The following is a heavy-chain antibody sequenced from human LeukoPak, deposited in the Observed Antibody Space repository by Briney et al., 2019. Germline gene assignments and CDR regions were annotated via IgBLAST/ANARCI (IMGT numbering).Heavy chain of an antibody. Sequence: GGSLRLSCSASGFTFSSYGMHWVPQAPGKGLEWVAFIRYDGSNKYYADSVKGRFTISRDNSKNTLYLQMNSLRAEDTAVYYCAKALFPDWDLHAIAARPTPPGYWGQGPLVIVSS. V-gene: IGHV3-30*02. CDR3: AKALFPDWDLHAIAARPTPPGY. CDR2: IRYDGSNK. D-gene: IGHD6-6*01. CDR1: GFTFSSYG. J-gene: IGHJ4*02.